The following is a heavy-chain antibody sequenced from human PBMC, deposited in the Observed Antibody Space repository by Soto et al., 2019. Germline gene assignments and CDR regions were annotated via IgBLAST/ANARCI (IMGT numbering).Heavy chain of an antibody. Sequence: SETLSLTCTVSGGSISSYYWNWIRQPPGKGLEWIGYINYSGSTHYNPSLKSRVTISVDTSKNQFSLKLSSVTAADTALYYCARRYCSGETCYLAFDYWGQGTLVTVS. CDR2: INYSGST. V-gene: IGHV4-59*08. J-gene: IGHJ4*02. CDR3: ARRYCSGETCYLAFDY. CDR1: GGSISSYY. D-gene: IGHD2-15*01.